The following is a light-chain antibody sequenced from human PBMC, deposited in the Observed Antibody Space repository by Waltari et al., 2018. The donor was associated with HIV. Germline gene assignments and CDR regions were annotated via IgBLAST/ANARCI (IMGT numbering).Light chain of an antibody. CDR1: KQGHKN. J-gene: IGLJ1*01. Sequence: SDELTQAPSLYVSPGQTVSIDRSGAKQGHKNVCLYQQRPGQSPVLGIYHDTMWYSGIPGRFAGSKSVNTATLTISAAQAMDEAEYHCQAWDSTSTFVFGTGTKVTVL. CDR2: HDT. CDR3: QAWDSTSTFV. V-gene: IGLV3-1*01.